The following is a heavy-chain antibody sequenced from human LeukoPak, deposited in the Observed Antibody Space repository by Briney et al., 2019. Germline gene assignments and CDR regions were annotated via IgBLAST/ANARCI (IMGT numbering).Heavy chain of an antibody. J-gene: IGHJ4*02. V-gene: IGHV4-34*01. D-gene: IGHD3-10*01. CDR2: INHSGST. CDR1: GGSFSGYY. Sequence: PSETLSLTCAVYGGSFSGYYWSWIRQPPGKGLEWIGEINHSGSTNYNPSLKSRVTISVDTSKNQFSLKLSSVTAADTAVYYCARVVLWLRVDYWGQGTLVTVSS. CDR3: ARVVLWLRVDY.